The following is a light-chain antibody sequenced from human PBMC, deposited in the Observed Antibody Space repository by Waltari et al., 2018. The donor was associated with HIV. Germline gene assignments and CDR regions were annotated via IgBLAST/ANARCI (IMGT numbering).Light chain of an antibody. Sequence: DIVMTQSPLSLPVTPGEPASISCRSSQSLLHSNGYNYLDWYLQQPGQSQQLLIFLGSNRASGVPDRFSGSGSGTDFTLKISRVEAEDVGVYYCMQALQTQYTFGQGTKLEIK. J-gene: IGKJ2*01. CDR2: LGS. V-gene: IGKV2-28*01. CDR1: QSLLHSNGYNY. CDR3: MQALQTQYT.